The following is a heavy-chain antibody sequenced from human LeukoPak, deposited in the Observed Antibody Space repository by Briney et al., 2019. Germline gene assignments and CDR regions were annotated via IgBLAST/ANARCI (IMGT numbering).Heavy chain of an antibody. V-gene: IGHV4-34*01. J-gene: IGHJ4*02. Sequence: SETLSLTCAVYGGSFSGYYWSWIRQPPGKGLEWIGEINHSGSTNYNPSLKSRVTISVDTSKNQFSLKLSSVTAADTAVYYCARGGPVGVAAAGTWGVAYWGQGTLVTVSS. CDR1: GGSFSGYY. CDR2: INHSGST. CDR3: ARGGPVGVAAAGTWGVAY. D-gene: IGHD6-13*01.